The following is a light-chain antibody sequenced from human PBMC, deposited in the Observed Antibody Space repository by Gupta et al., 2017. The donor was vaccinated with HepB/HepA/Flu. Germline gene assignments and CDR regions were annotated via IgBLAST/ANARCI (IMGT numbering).Light chain of an antibody. Sequence: FIQAPSFLSASVGDRVTITCRARPGIRNFLAWYQQTPGKPPELLISAASTRHTGVPSRFSGSGSGTDFTLTISSREPEDFATYYCQQRHIFPPWSFGQGTRVEIK. CDR2: AAS. J-gene: IGKJ1*01. CDR3: QQRHIFPPWS. CDR1: PGIRNF. V-gene: IGKV1-9*01.